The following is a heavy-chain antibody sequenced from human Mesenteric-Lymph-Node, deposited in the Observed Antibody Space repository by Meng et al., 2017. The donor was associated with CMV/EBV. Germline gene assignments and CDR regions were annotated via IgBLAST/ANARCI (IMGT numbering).Heavy chain of an antibody. D-gene: IGHD3-10*01. J-gene: IGHJ6*02. CDR2: IHYSGST. CDR3: ARAGGFGSYSGMDV. Sequence: SETLSLTCTISGGSVSSDFYYWSWIRQPPGKGLEWIGYIHYSGSTNYNPSLKSRVTISVDTSKNQFSLKLTSVTAADTAVYYCARAGGFGSYSGMDVWGQGTTVTVSS. V-gene: IGHV4-61*01. CDR1: GGSVSSDFYY.